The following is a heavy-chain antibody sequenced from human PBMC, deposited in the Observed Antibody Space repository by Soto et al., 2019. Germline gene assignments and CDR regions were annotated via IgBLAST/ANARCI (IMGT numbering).Heavy chain of an antibody. D-gene: IGHD3-10*01. CDR2: IWPGDSDA. Sequence: EVQLVQSGTEVKKPGESLRISCKGSGYVFGRHWIAWVRQVPGKGLEWMGIIWPGDSDARYSPSFQGHVNISVDKSINTASLHWTALRASDTAIYFCARQGSYFDYWGQGTLVAVSS. J-gene: IGHJ4*02. V-gene: IGHV5-51*01. CDR3: ARQGSYFDY. CDR1: GYVFGRHW.